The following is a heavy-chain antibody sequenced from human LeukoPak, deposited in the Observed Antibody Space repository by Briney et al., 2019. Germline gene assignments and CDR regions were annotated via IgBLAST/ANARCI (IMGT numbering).Heavy chain of an antibody. J-gene: IGHJ6*02. V-gene: IGHV3-33*01. CDR2: IWYDGSNK. CDR3: VRDGSGGPSMDV. Sequence: GGSLRLSCAASGFTFSSYGMHWVRQAPGKGLEWVAVIWYDGSNKYYADSVKGRSTISRDNSKNTLYLQMNSLRAEDTAVYYCVRDGSGGPSMDVWGQGTTVTVSS. CDR1: GFTFSSYG. D-gene: IGHD2-15*01.